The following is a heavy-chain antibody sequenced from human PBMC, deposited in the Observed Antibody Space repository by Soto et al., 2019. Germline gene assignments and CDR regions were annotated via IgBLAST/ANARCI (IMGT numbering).Heavy chain of an antibody. CDR3: ARVSAAAGPGAWWCDP. D-gene: IGHD6-13*01. CDR2: IIPIFGTA. J-gene: IGHJ5*02. V-gene: IGHV1-69*13. CDR1: GGPFSISA. Sequence: GASVKVSCKASGGPFSISAISWLRQALVQGLQWMGWIIPIFGTANYAQKFKGRVTITADEFTSTAYMELSSLRSEDTAVYDCARVSAAAGPGAWWCDPWGQGSLVTVAS.